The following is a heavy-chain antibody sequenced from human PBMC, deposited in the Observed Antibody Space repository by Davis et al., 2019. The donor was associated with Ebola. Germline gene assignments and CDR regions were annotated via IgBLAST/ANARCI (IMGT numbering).Heavy chain of an antibody. CDR1: GFIFSSYA. D-gene: IGHD4-17*01. Sequence: PGGSLRLSCAASGFIFSSYAMSWVRQAPGKGLEWVSSISVRSITYHADSVKGRFTTSRDNSKSTLYLQMNSLRAEDTAVYYCAKVHPPTTVTTGWFDPWGQGTLVTVSS. J-gene: IGHJ5*02. V-gene: IGHV3-23*01. CDR2: ISVRSIT. CDR3: AKVHPPTTVTTGWFDP.